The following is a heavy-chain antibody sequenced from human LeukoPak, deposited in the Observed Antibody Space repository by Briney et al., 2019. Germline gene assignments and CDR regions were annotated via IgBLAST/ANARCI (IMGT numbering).Heavy chain of an antibody. Sequence: GRSLRLSCAASGFSFDEYAMHWVRLVPGKGLEWVSSIAWNSGTRGYADSVKGRFTISRDNAKNSLSLQMNSLRAEDTAVYYCAKGKGEYDVLTGRYYYYGMDVWGQGTTVTVSS. J-gene: IGHJ6*02. CDR3: AKGKGEYDVLTGRYYYYGMDV. D-gene: IGHD3-9*01. CDR1: GFSFDEYA. V-gene: IGHV3-9*01. CDR2: IAWNSGTR.